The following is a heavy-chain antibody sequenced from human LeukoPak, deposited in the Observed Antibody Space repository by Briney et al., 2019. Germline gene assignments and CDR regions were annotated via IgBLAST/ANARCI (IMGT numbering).Heavy chain of an antibody. Sequence: SETLSLTCTVSGGSISSYYWSWIRQPAGKGLEWIGRIYTSGSTNYNPSLKSRVTMSVDTSKNQFSLKLSSVTAADTAVYYCAREGSSGWNKYAADYWGQGTLVTVSS. CDR2: IYTSGST. D-gene: IGHD6-19*01. CDR1: GGSISSYY. V-gene: IGHV4-4*07. CDR3: AREGSSGWNKYAADY. J-gene: IGHJ4*02.